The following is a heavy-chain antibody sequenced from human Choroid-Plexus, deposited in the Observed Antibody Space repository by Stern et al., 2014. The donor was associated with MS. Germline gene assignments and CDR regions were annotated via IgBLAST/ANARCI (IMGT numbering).Heavy chain of an antibody. J-gene: IGHJ4*02. CDR3: VRFSGSSGSDF. CDR2: IRNKANSYTT. Sequence: EVQLEESGGGLVQPGGSLRLSCVASGFTLSDHYMDWVRQAPGKGLEWVGRIRNKANSYTTQYAASVKGRFVISRDDSKNSLYLQMNSLKSEDTAVYYCVRFSGSSGSDFWGQGTLVSVSS. V-gene: IGHV3-72*01. CDR1: GFTLSDHY. D-gene: IGHD6-19*01.